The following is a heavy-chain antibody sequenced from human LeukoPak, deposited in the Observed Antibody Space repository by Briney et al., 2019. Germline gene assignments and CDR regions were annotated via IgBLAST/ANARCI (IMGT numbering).Heavy chain of an antibody. Sequence: QAGGSLRPSCAASGFTFSNYWMHWVRQAPGKGLVWVSRINSDGISTGYADSVKGRFTVSRDNAKKTLYLQMNSLRAEDTAVYYCARDVGNFDYWGQGTLVTVSS. CDR1: GFTFSNYW. J-gene: IGHJ4*02. CDR3: ARDVGNFDY. V-gene: IGHV3-74*01. CDR2: INSDGIST.